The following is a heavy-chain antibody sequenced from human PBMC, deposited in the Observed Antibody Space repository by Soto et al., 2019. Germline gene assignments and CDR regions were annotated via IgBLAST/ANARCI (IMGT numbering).Heavy chain of an antibody. CDR1: GFTFSSYA. D-gene: IGHD3-22*01. V-gene: IGHV3-23*01. J-gene: IGHJ4*02. CDR2: ISGSGGST. CDR3: AKGGPYYYDSSGYYDY. Sequence: EVQLLESGGGLVQPGGSLRLSCAASGFTFSSYAMSWVRQAPGKGLEWVSAISGSGGSTYYADSVKGRFTISRDNSKNTLYLQMNSLRAEDTAVYCCAKGGPYYYDSSGYYDYWGQGTLVTVSS.